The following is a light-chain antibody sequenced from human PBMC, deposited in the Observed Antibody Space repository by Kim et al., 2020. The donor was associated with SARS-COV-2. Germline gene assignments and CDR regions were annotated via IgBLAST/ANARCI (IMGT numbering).Light chain of an antibody. CDR3: QQYHNMQT. CDR1: QSISSN. V-gene: IGKV3-15*01. CDR2: GAS. J-gene: IGKJ2*01. Sequence: LAIAPGEKATLPCRARQSISSNLTGYQQKRGQAPRLLIYGASTRATDIPVRFSGSGSGTEFTLTISSLQSEDFVVYYCQQYHNMQTFGQGTKLEI.